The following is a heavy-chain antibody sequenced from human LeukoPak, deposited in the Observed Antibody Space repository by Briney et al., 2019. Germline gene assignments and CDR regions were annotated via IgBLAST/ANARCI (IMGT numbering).Heavy chain of an antibody. D-gene: IGHD5-12*01. Sequence: SETLSLTCTVSGGSISSSSYYWGWIRQPPGKGLEWIGSIYYSGSTYYNPSLKSRVTISVDTSKNQFSLKLSSVTAADTAVYYCAREDVDIVATAKGYYYGMDVWGQGTTVTVSS. CDR2: IYYSGST. CDR1: GGSISSSSYY. J-gene: IGHJ6*02. CDR3: AREDVDIVATAKGYYYGMDV. V-gene: IGHV4-39*07.